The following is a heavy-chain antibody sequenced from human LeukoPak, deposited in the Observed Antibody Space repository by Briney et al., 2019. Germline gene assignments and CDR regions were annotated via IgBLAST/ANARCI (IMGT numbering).Heavy chain of an antibody. Sequence: SETLSLTCTVSGGSISSYYWSWIRQPPGKGLEWIGYIYYSGSTNYNPSLKSRVTISVDTSKNQFSLKLSFVTAADTAVYYCARGVAAPGTGGLSWFDPWGQGTLVTVSS. D-gene: IGHD6-13*01. V-gene: IGHV4-59*01. CDR3: ARGVAAPGTGGLSWFDP. CDR1: GGSISSYY. CDR2: IYYSGST. J-gene: IGHJ5*02.